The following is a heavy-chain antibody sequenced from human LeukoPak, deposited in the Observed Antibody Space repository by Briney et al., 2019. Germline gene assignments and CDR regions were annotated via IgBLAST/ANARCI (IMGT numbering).Heavy chain of an antibody. V-gene: IGHV1-2*04. J-gene: IGHJ3*02. CDR3: ARGEYESSGYRSEAFDI. CDR2: INPNSGAT. Sequence: GASVKVSCKASGYTFTGYYMHWVRQAPGQGLEWMGWINPNSGATKYAQKVQGWVTMTRDTSISTAYMELGGLRSDVTAMYYCARGEYESSGYRSEAFDIWGQGTMVTASS. D-gene: IGHD3-22*01. CDR1: GYTFTGYY.